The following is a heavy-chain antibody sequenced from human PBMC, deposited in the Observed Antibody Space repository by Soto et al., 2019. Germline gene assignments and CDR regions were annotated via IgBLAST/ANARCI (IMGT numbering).Heavy chain of an antibody. Sequence: SVKVSCKASGGTFSSYAISWVRQAPGQGLEWMGGIIPIFGTANYAQKFQGRVTITADESTSTAYMELSSLRSEDTAVYYCARDRTRRAAAIYYFDYWGEGTLVTVSS. CDR3: ARDRTRRAAAIYYFDY. J-gene: IGHJ4*02. D-gene: IGHD6-13*01. CDR1: GGTFSSYA. V-gene: IGHV1-69*13. CDR2: IIPIFGTA.